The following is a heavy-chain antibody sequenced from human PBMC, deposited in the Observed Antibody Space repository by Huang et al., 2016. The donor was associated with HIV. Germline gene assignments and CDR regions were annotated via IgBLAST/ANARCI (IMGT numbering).Heavy chain of an antibody. CDR3: AREGITPSGTEVSGFDF. Sequence: QVQLVQSGAEVKKPGASVTISCKASGFSILIYYIHWVRQAPGQGLEWMGIGNPSVGGADYAQKFKGRVTMTRDTSTRTLYMELSSLRSEDTAVYYCAREGITPSGTEVSGFDFWGQGTPVSVSS. D-gene: IGHD6-13*01. CDR2: GNPSVGGA. J-gene: IGHJ5*01. V-gene: IGHV1-46*03. CDR1: GFSILIYY.